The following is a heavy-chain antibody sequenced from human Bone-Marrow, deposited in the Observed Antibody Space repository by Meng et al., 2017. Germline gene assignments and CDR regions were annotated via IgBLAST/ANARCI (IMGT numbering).Heavy chain of an antibody. V-gene: IGHV3-30*01. CDR2: ISYDGSDK. CDR3: ARDGQGDYGGNSFFDY. CDR1: EFNFRTYA. D-gene: IGHD4-23*01. J-gene: IGHJ4*02. Sequence: GESLKISCAASEFNFRTYAMHWVRQAPGKGLEWVTVISYDGSDKMYADSVKGRFTSSRDNSKNTLYPQMNSLRIEDTAVYFCARDGQGDYGGNSFFDYWGQGTLVTVSS.